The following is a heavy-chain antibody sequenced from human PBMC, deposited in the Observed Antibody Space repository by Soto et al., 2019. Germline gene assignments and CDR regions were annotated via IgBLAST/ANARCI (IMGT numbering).Heavy chain of an antibody. CDR1: GFTFSSDG. J-gene: IGHJ3*02. D-gene: IGHD3-22*01. Sequence: QVQLVESGGGVVQPGRSLRLSCAASGFTFSSDGMHWVRQAPGKGLEWVAVISYDGSNKYYADSVKGRFTISRDNSKNTLYLQMNSLRAEDTAVYYCAKDLPDNYYDSQWGDFDIWGQGTMVTVSS. V-gene: IGHV3-30*18. CDR3: AKDLPDNYYDSQWGDFDI. CDR2: ISYDGSNK.